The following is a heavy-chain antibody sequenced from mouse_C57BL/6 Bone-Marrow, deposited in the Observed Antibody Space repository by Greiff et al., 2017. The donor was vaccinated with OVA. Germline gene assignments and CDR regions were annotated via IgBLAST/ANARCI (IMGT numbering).Heavy chain of an antibody. V-gene: IGHV3-6*01. CDR3: ARGKLRYFDY. J-gene: IGHJ2*01. Sequence: EVKLQESGPGLVKPSQSLSLTCSVTGYSITSCYYWNWIRQFPGNKLELMGYISYDGSNNYNPSLKTRISITRDTSKNPFFLKLNSVTTEDTATYDCARGKLRYFDYWGQGTTLSVSS. CDR1: GYSITSCYY. CDR2: ISYDGSN. D-gene: IGHD3-2*02.